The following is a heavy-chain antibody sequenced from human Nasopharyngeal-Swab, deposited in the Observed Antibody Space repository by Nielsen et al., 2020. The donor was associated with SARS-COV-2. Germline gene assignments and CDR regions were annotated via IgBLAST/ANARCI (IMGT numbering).Heavy chain of an antibody. CDR3: VKDLAYDEVS. Sequence: GGSLTLSCAASGGTFSNYAMSWVRQAPGKGLEWVSTINNRGDDTHYVDSVRGRFTVSRDNSKNTLYLQMNSLRGEDTAIYYCVKDLAYDEVSWGQGTLVTVSS. V-gene: IGHV3-23*01. CDR2: INNRGDDT. CDR1: GGTFSNYA. D-gene: IGHD5-12*01. J-gene: IGHJ5*02.